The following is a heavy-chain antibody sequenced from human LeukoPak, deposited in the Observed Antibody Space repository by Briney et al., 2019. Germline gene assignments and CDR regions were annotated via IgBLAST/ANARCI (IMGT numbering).Heavy chain of an antibody. CDR3: AGDTSGYTLIDY. D-gene: IGHD3-22*01. Sequence: ASVKVSCKASGYTFISYYIHWVRQAPGQGLEWMGGVNLNSGATNYAQKFQGRVTLTRDKSTSTAYMELSRLESDDTAVYYCAGDTSGYTLIDYWGQGTPVTVSS. V-gene: IGHV1-2*02. CDR2: VNLNSGAT. CDR1: GYTFISYY. J-gene: IGHJ4*01.